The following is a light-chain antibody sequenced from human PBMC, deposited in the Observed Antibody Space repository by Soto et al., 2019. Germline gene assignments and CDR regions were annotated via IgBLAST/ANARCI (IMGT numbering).Light chain of an antibody. Sequence: EVVLTQSPATLSLSPGERATLSCRASQSVFGTYLAWYQQKLGQAPRLIIYGASRRDTGVPDRFSGSGSGTDFTLTISRLEPEDVAVDSCQQYGSSPLTFGGGTKVDIK. CDR2: GAS. CDR3: QQYGSSPLT. V-gene: IGKV3-20*01. CDR1: QSVFGTY. J-gene: IGKJ4*01.